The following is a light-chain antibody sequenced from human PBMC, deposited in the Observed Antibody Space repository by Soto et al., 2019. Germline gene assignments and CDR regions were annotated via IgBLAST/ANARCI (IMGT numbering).Light chain of an antibody. Sequence: DIPMTQSPSTLSASVGDRVTITCRASQTISRQLAWYQQKPGKAPKVLIYDASNLESGVPSRFSGSGSGTEFTLTISSLQPDDVATYYCQQYNSYKSFGQGTKVEIK. CDR2: DAS. V-gene: IGKV1-5*01. J-gene: IGKJ1*01. CDR1: QTISRQ. CDR3: QQYNSYKS.